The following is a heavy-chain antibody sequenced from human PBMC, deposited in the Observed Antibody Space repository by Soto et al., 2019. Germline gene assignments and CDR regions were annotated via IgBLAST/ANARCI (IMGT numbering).Heavy chain of an antibody. J-gene: IGHJ4*02. CDR2: ILPIFDEP. Sequence: QVQLVQSGAELRQPGSSVRVSCKASGGTLSKFGIAWFRQAPGQRPEWMGNILPIFDEPTYAFTLKNRLNIVADKSNDVVYMELGSLTSEDTAIYYCASSGRLGYNLWDYFAHWGQGTLVTVSS. CDR3: ASSGRLGYNLWDYFAH. V-gene: IGHV1-69*06. D-gene: IGHD5-12*01. CDR1: GGTLSKFG.